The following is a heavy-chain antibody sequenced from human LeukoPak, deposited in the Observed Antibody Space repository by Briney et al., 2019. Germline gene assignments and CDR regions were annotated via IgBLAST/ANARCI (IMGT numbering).Heavy chain of an antibody. CDR3: ARGGTMVRGVRTTRAFDI. CDR1: GGSISSYY. V-gene: IGHV4-34*01. Sequence: SETLSLTCTVSGGSISSYYWSWIRQPPGKGLEWIGEINHSGSTNYNPSLKSRVTISVDTSKNQFSLKLSSVTAADTGVYYCARGGTMVRGVRTTRAFDIWGQGTMVTVSS. D-gene: IGHD3-10*01. J-gene: IGHJ3*02. CDR2: INHSGST.